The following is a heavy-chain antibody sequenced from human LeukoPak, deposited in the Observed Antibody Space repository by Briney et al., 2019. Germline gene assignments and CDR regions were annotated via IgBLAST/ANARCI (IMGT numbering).Heavy chain of an antibody. CDR1: GFTFSNYG. CDR3: AKDQVYTYYYDSSGSVSLDY. V-gene: IGHV3-30*18. Sequence: GGSLRLSCAASGFTFSNYGMHWVRQSPGVGLEWVALVSNDGNDRYYADSVKGRFTISRDNSKNTLYLQMNSLRAEDTAVYYCAKDQVYTYYYDSSGSVSLDYWGQGTLVTVSS. D-gene: IGHD3-22*01. CDR2: VSNDGNDR. J-gene: IGHJ4*02.